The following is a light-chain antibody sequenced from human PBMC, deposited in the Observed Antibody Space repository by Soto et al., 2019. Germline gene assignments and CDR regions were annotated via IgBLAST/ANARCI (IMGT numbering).Light chain of an antibody. Sequence: QSALTQAASVSGSPGQSITISCTGANIDIGGYNYVSWYQHHPGKAPKLIIYEVRNRPSGVSNRFSGSKSGNTASLTISGLQAEDEADYFCSSYTSTNTLFGGGTKVTVL. V-gene: IGLV2-14*01. J-gene: IGLJ2*01. CDR1: NIDIGGYNY. CDR3: SSYTSTNTL. CDR2: EVR.